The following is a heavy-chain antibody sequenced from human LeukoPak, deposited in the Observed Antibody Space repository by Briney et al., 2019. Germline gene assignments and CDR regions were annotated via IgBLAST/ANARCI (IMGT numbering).Heavy chain of an antibody. D-gene: IGHD1-26*01. V-gene: IGHV1-69*05. CDR1: GYTFTSYA. Sequence: SVKVSCKASGYTFTSYAISWVRQAPGQGLEWMGGIIPIFGTANYAQKFQGRVTITTDESTSTAYMELSSLRSEDTAVYYCASGSGSSSYDAFDIRGQGTMVTVSS. J-gene: IGHJ3*02. CDR3: ASGSGSSSYDAFDI. CDR2: IIPIFGTA.